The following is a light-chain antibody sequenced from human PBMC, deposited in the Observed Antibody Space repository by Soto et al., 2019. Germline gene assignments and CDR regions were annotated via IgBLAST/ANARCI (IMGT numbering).Light chain of an antibody. Sequence: QSALTQPASVSGSPGQWITISCTGTSSDVGGYNDVSWYQQHPGTAPKLMIYDVSNRPSGVSNRFSGSKSGTTASLTICGLQAEDEADYYCSSYTSSSTVVFGGGTKLTVL. V-gene: IGLV2-14*01. CDR2: DVS. J-gene: IGLJ2*01. CDR3: SSYTSSSTVV. CDR1: SSDVGGYND.